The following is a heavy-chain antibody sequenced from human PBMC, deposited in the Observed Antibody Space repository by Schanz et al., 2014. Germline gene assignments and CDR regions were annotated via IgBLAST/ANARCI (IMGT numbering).Heavy chain of an antibody. J-gene: IGHJ4*02. D-gene: IGHD5-12*01. V-gene: IGHV1-18*01. CDR3: ARDVSAYVGNYFDY. CDR2: INGYNGHT. Sequence: QVQLVQSGAEVKKPGASVKVSCKASGYTFSSYGITWVRQAPGQGLEWMGWINGYNGHTLYAQKFQGRVTMTTDTSTSTSYRELTSVRFDDTAVYYCARDVSAYVGNYFDYWGQGTLVTVSS. CDR1: GYTFSSYG.